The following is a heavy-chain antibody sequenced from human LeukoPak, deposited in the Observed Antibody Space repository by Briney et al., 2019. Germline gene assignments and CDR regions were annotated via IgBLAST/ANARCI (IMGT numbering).Heavy chain of an antibody. CDR2: IYRSGST. J-gene: IGHJ6*03. Sequence: SQTLSLTCTVSGGSISSGSYYWSWIRQPAGTRLEWIGHIYRSGSTNYNPSLKSRVTISVDTSKNQFSLKLSSVTAADTAVYYCARAGDCSGGSCYWNYYYYMDVWGKGTTVTVSS. CDR1: GGSISSGSYY. D-gene: IGHD2-15*01. V-gene: IGHV4-61*09. CDR3: ARAGDCSGGSCYWNYYYYMDV.